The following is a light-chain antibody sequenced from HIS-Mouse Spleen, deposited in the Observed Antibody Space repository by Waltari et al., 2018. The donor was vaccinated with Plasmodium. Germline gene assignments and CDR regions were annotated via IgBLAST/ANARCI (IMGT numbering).Light chain of an antibody. CDR2: GSS. Sequence: EIVMTQSPATLSVSPGERATLPCRASQSGSSNLAWYQQKPGQAPRLLSYGSSTRATGIPARFSGSGSGTEFTLTISSLQSEDFAVYYCQQYNNWSFTFGPGTKVDIK. CDR3: QQYNNWSFT. J-gene: IGKJ3*01. CDR1: QSGSSN. V-gene: IGKV3-15*01.